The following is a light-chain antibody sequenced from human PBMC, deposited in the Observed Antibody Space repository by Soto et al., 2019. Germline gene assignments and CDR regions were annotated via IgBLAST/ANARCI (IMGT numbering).Light chain of an antibody. J-gene: IGLJ3*02. V-gene: IGLV2-14*01. CDR1: SSEVGGYNY. Sequence: QSALTQPASVSGSPGQSITISCTGTSSEVGGYNYVSWYQQHPGKAPKTMIYEVSNRPSGVSNRFSGSKSGNTASLTISGLQAEDEADYYCSSYTSGNTWVFGGGTKLTVL. CDR2: EVS. CDR3: SSYTSGNTWV.